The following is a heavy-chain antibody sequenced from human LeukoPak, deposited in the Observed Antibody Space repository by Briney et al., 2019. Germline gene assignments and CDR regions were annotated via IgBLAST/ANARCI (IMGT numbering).Heavy chain of an antibody. CDR2: INAGNGNT. Sequence: GASVKVSCKASGYTFTSYAMHWVRQAPGQRLEWMGWINAGNGNTKYSQKFQGKVTITRDTSASTAYMELSSLRSEDTAVYYCARDRFGWYFDLWGRGTLVTVSS. CDR1: GYTFTSYA. CDR3: ARDRFGWYFDL. D-gene: IGHD3-16*01. V-gene: IGHV1-3*01. J-gene: IGHJ2*01.